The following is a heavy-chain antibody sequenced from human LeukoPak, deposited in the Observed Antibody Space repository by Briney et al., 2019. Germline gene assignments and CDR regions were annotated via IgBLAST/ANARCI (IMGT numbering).Heavy chain of an antibody. Sequence: GGSLRLSCAASGFPFSSYAMGWVRQAPGKGLEWVSSIFGSGVTTYYADSVKGRFTISRDNSKNTLYLQLNSLRAEDTAVYYCARRYCSSTSCLLDYWGQGTLVTVSS. CDR1: GFPFSSYA. D-gene: IGHD2-2*01. V-gene: IGHV3-23*01. J-gene: IGHJ4*02. CDR2: IFGSGVTT. CDR3: ARRYCSSTSCLLDY.